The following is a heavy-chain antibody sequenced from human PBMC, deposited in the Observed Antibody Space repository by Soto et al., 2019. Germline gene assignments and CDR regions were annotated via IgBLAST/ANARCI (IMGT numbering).Heavy chain of an antibody. CDR1: GGTFSSYA. CDR3: ARDKVGYYDSSGYYRVSVPPDYYYGMDV. CDR2: IIPIFGTA. J-gene: IGHJ6*02. Sequence: QVQLVQSGAEVKKPGSSVKVSCKASGGTFSSYAMSWVRQAPGQGLERMGGIIPIFGTANYAQKFQGRVTITADESTSTAYMELSSLRSEDTAVYYCARDKVGYYDSSGYYRVSVPPDYYYGMDVWGQGTTVTVSS. V-gene: IGHV1-69*01. D-gene: IGHD3-22*01.